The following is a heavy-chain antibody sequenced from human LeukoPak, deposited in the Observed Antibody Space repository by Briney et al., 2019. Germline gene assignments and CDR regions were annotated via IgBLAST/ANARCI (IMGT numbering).Heavy chain of an antibody. D-gene: IGHD2-2*02. CDR2: IIPIFGIA. Sequence: ASVKVSCKASGGTFSSYAISWVRQAPGQGLEWMGRIIPIFGIANYAQKFQGRVTITADKSTSTAYMELSSLRSEDTAVYYCARSHPQGQGYCSSTSSYNRGFGDYYYGMDVWGQGTTVTVSS. J-gene: IGHJ6*02. CDR3: ARSHPQGQGYCSSTSSYNRGFGDYYYGMDV. CDR1: GGTFSSYA. V-gene: IGHV1-69*04.